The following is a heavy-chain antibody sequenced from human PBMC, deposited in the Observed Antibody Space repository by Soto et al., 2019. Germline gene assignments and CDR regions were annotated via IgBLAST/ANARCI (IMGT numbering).Heavy chain of an antibody. D-gene: IGHD3-10*01. V-gene: IGHV4-31*01. Sequence: QVQLQESGPGLVKPSQTLSLTCTVSGGSISSGGYYWSWIRQHPGKGLEWIGYIYYSGSTYYNPSLKSQVTRSVDTSNNRFSLKLRSVTAADRAVYYCGLGRFPSPVFDIWGQGTMVTVSS. CDR3: GLGRFPSPVFDI. J-gene: IGHJ3*02. CDR1: GGSISSGGYY. CDR2: IYYSGST.